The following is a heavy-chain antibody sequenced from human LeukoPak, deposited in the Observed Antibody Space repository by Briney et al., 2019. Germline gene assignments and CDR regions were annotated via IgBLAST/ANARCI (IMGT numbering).Heavy chain of an antibody. Sequence: SETLSLTCTVSGGSISSHYWSWIRQPPGKGLEWIGYIYYSGSTNYNPSLKSRVTISVDTSKNQFSLKLSSVTAADTAVYYCARQAVITAFDSWGQGTMVTVSS. CDR3: ARQAVITAFDS. J-gene: IGHJ3*02. CDR1: GGSISSHY. V-gene: IGHV4-59*11. D-gene: IGHD3-22*01. CDR2: IYYSGST.